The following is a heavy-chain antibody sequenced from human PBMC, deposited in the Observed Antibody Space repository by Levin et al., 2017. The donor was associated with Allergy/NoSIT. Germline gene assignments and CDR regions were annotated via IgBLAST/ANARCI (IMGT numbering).Heavy chain of an antibody. J-gene: IGHJ6*02. V-gene: IGHV3-15*01. Sequence: GGSLRLSCAASGFTFSNAWMSWVRQAPGKGLEWVGRIKSKTDGGTTDYAAPVKGRFTISRDDSKNTLYLQMNSLKTEDTAVYYCTPDPTPYYYGMDVWGQGTTVTVSS. D-gene: IGHD1-14*01. CDR2: IKSKTDGGTT. CDR3: TPDPTPYYYGMDV. CDR1: GFTFSNAW.